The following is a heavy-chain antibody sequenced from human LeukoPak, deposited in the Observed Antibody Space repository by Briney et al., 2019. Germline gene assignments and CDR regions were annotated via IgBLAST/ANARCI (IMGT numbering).Heavy chain of an antibody. V-gene: IGHV3-48*03. Sequence: GGSLRLSCAASGFTFSSYEMNWVRQAPGKGLEWVSYISSSGSTIYYADSVKGRFTISRDNAKNSLYLQMNSLRAGDTAVYYCARDACQVAGSTLNDYWGQGTLVTVSS. CDR1: GFTFSSYE. D-gene: IGHD6-13*01. J-gene: IGHJ4*02. CDR2: ISSSGSTI. CDR3: ARDACQVAGSTLNDY.